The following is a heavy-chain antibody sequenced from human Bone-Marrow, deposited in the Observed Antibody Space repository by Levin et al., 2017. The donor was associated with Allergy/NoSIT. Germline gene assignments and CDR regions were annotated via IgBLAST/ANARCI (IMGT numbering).Heavy chain of an antibody. D-gene: IGHD2-8*02. CDR3: ARGIIGDVRVAHKEAFDI. CDR2: ISSSGSDM. J-gene: IGHJ3*02. V-gene: IGHV3-21*01. CDR1: GFSIYS. Sequence: GASVKVSCTVSGFSIYSIHWVRQAPGKGLEWVSSISSSGSDMYYVDSVKGRFTISRDNAKNSLTLQMNSLRAEDTAVYYCARGIIGDVRVAHKEAFDIWGQGTMVSVSS.